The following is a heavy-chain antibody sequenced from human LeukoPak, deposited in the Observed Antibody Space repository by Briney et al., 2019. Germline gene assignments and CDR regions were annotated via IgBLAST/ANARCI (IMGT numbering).Heavy chain of an antibody. Sequence: ASVKVSCKASGYTFTSYGISWVRQAPGQGLEWMGWISGDNGDTNYAQKLQGRVTMTADTSTSTAYMELRSLTSDDTAVYYCARSGRGTYYYFDLWGQGTLVTVSS. CDR2: ISGDNGDT. CDR3: ARSGRGTYYYFDL. CDR1: GYTFTSYG. J-gene: IGHJ4*02. V-gene: IGHV1-18*01. D-gene: IGHD5-12*01.